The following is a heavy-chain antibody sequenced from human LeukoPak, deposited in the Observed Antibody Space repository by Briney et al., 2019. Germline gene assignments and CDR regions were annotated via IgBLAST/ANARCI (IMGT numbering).Heavy chain of an antibody. CDR1: GLAFKNYW. V-gene: IGHV3-33*08. J-gene: IGHJ4*02. CDR3: VRDPSNSGWAFDY. D-gene: IGHD6-19*01. Sequence: GGSLRLSCLGTGLAFKNYWMTWVRQAPGKGLEWVAMIWYNGKNKHYADSVKGRFTISRNNSKNTLDLQMNSLRADDTAVYYCVRDPSNSGWAFDYWGQGTLVTVSS. CDR2: IWYNGKNK.